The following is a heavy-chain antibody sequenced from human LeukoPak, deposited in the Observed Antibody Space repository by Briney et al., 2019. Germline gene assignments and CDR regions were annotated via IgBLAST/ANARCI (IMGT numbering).Heavy chain of an antibody. CDR1: GGSISSYY. V-gene: IGHV4-34*01. CDR2: INHSGST. D-gene: IGHD3-10*01. Sequence: SETLSLTCTVSGGSISSYYWSWIRQPPGKGLEWIGEINHSGSTNYNPSLKSRVTISVDTSKNQFSLKLSSVTAADTAVYYCARHLLWFGEGFDPWGQGTLVTVSS. CDR3: ARHLLWFGEGFDP. J-gene: IGHJ5*02.